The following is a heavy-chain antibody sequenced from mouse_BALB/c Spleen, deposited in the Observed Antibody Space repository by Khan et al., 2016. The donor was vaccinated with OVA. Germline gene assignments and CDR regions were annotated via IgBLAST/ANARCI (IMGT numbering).Heavy chain of an antibody. Sequence: IQLVQSGPELVKPGASVKISCKTSGYTFPEYTVHWVKQSLGKSLDWIGVINPKNGGTAYNQKFKGKATLTVDKSSSTAYLEFRSLTSEDSAVYYCARDAGCYWGQGTSVTVAS. CDR2: INPKNGGT. CDR3: ARDAGCY. V-gene: IGHV1-18*01. J-gene: IGHJ4*01. CDR1: GYTFPEYT.